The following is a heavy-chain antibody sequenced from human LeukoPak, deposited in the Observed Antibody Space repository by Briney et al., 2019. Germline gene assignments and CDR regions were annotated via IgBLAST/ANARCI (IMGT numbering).Heavy chain of an antibody. CDR1: GFTFSSYW. Sequence: QPGGSLRLSCAASGFTFSSYWMSWVRQAPGKGLEWVANIKQDGSEKYYVDSVKGRFTISRDNAKNSLYLQMNSLRAEDTAVYYCAREAYSSSSHQRLVPFDYWGQGTLVTVSS. CDR2: IKQDGSEK. D-gene: IGHD6-6*01. J-gene: IGHJ4*02. CDR3: AREAYSSSSHQRLVPFDY. V-gene: IGHV3-7*01.